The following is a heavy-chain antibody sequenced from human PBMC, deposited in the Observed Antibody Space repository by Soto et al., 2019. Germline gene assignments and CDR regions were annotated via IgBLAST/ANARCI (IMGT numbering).Heavy chain of an antibody. CDR3: ASPGPSPAAGTVQGLGY. CDR1: GYTFTGYY. J-gene: IGHJ4*02. Sequence: ASVKVSCKASGYTFTGYYMHWVRQAPGQGLEWMGWINPNSGGTNYAQKFQGWVTMTRDTSISTAYMELSRLRSDDTAVYYCASPGPSPAAGTVQGLGYWGQGTLVTVSS. D-gene: IGHD6-13*01. V-gene: IGHV1-2*04. CDR2: INPNSGGT.